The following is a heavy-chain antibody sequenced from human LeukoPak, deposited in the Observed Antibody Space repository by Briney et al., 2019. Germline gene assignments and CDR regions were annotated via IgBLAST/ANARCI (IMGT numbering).Heavy chain of an antibody. D-gene: IGHD3-22*01. Sequence: PSETLSLTCTVSGGSISSYYWSWIRQPPGQGLEWVGYSYYSGSTNYNPSLKSRVTISVDTSKNQFSLKLSSVTAADTAVYYCARQRYYYDSSGYYWVAWIDYWGQGTLVTVSS. J-gene: IGHJ4*02. V-gene: IGHV4-59*01. CDR2: SYYSGST. CDR1: GGSISSYY. CDR3: ARQRYYYDSSGYYWVAWIDY.